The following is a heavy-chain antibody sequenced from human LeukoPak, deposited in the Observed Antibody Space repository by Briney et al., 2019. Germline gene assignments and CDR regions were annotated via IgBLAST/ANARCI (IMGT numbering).Heavy chain of an antibody. CDR2: LNPSGGST. D-gene: IGHD6-6*01. CDR3: ARDKYSSSFLFDP. CDR1: GYTFSTYY. Sequence: GASVKVSCKASGYTFSTYYIHWVRQAPGQGLEWMGILNPSGGSTSYAQKFQGRVTMTRDMSKSTVYMELSSLRSEDTAVYYCARDKYSSSFLFDPWGQGTLVTVSS. V-gene: IGHV1-46*01. J-gene: IGHJ5*02.